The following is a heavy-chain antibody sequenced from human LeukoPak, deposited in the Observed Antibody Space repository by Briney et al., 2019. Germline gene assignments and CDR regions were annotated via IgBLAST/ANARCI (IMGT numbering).Heavy chain of an antibody. CDR1: GGSIGSDY. Sequence: SETLSLTCTVSGGSIGSDYWTWIRQPPGKGLEYIGYIYYTGGTNYNPSLKSRVTMSVDTSKNQFSLKLSSVTAADTAVYYCAREEYNWNDGAPDAFDIWGQGTMVTVSS. D-gene: IGHD1-1*01. J-gene: IGHJ3*02. V-gene: IGHV4-59*12. CDR2: IYYTGGT. CDR3: AREEYNWNDGAPDAFDI.